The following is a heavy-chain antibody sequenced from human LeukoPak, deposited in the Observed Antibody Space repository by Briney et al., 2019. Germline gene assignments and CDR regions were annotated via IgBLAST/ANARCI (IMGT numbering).Heavy chain of an antibody. V-gene: IGHV3-21*01. J-gene: IGHJ4*02. Sequence: GGSLRLSCAPSGFTFSSYSMSWVRQAPGKGLEWVSSITTSSTYISYADSVKGRFTISRDNAKNSLYLQMNSLRAEDTAVYYCARGKYSSGWFDYWGQGTLATVSS. CDR1: GFTFSSYS. CDR2: ITTSSTYI. D-gene: IGHD6-19*01. CDR3: ARGKYSSGWFDY.